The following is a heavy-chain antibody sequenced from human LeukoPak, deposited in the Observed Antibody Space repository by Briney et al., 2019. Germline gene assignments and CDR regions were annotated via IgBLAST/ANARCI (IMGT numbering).Heavy chain of an antibody. CDR2: ISSGSSYI. Sequence: GGSLRLSCAASGFTFSSYSMNWVRQAPGKGLEWVSSISSGSSYIYYADSVKGRFTISRDNAKNSLYLQMNSLRAEDTAVYYCASGPVVVPAVADYWGQGTLVTVSS. J-gene: IGHJ4*02. CDR3: ASGPVVVPAVADY. CDR1: GFTFSSYS. V-gene: IGHV3-21*01. D-gene: IGHD2-2*01.